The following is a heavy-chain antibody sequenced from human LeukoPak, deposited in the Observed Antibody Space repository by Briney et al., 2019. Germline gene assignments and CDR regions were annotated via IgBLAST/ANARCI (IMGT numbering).Heavy chain of an antibody. CDR2: IYHSGST. D-gene: IGHD1/OR15-1a*01. J-gene: IGHJ5*02. Sequence: SETLSLTCTVSGGTISSGGYYWSCIRQPPGKGLESIGYIYHSGSTYYNPSLKRRVTISVDTSKNQYSLKLSSVTAADTAVYYCAREGRTNWFDPWGQGTLLTVSS. V-gene: IGHV4-30-2*01. CDR3: AREGRTNWFDP. CDR1: GGTISSGGYY.